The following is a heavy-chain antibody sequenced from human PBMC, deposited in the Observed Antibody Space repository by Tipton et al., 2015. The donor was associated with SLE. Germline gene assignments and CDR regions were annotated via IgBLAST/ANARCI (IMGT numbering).Heavy chain of an antibody. CDR1: GFTFSTYG. V-gene: IGHV3-23*01. CDR3: VGGDYCAF. CDR2: ISGSDGIDGTT. J-gene: IGHJ4*02. Sequence: SLRLSCVASGFTFSTYGMRWVRQSPGKGLAWVSSISGSDGIDGTTYYADSVKGRFTISRDNSKNTVYLQMNSVRVEDTAIYYCVGGDYCAFWGQGSLVTVSS. D-gene: IGHD1-26*01.